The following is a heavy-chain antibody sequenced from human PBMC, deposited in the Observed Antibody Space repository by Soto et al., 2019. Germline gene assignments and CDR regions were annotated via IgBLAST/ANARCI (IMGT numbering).Heavy chain of an antibody. CDR2: ISYDGSNK. Sequence: GGSLRLSCAASGFTFSSYAMHWVRQAPGKGLEWVAVISYDGSNKYYADSVKGRFTISRDNSKNTLYLQMNSLRAEDTAVYYCAIVDTAMVSSYYYGMDVWGQGTTVTVSS. CDR3: AIVDTAMVSSYYYGMDV. V-gene: IGHV3-30-3*01. CDR1: GFTFSSYA. D-gene: IGHD5-18*01. J-gene: IGHJ6*02.